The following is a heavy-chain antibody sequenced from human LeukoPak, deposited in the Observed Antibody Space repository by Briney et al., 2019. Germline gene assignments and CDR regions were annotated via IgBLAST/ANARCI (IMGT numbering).Heavy chain of an antibody. V-gene: IGHV4-39*07. J-gene: IGHJ4*02. CDR3: ARVSLGLRWEHFDY. D-gene: IGHD4-23*01. Sequence: PSETLSLTCSVSGASISSSSYYWGWIRQPPGKGLEWIGTIYYSGSTYYNPSLKSRVTISLDTSKNQLSLKLSSVTAADTAVYYCARVSLGLRWEHFDYWGQGTLVTVSS. CDR2: IYYSGST. CDR1: GASISSSSYY.